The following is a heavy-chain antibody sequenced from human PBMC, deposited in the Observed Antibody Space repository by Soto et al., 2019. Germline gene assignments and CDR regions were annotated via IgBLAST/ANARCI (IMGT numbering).Heavy chain of an antibody. Sequence: QAQLQQWGAGLLKPSETLSLTCAVYGGSFSGYYWNWIRQPPGKGLEWIGEINHSGSTNYDPSLKSRVTISVDTSKNQFSLKLSSVTAADTAVYYCARGLGTIFDYWGQGTLVTVSS. J-gene: IGHJ4*02. CDR3: ARGLGTIFDY. CDR1: GGSFSGYY. D-gene: IGHD1-1*01. CDR2: INHSGST. V-gene: IGHV4-34*01.